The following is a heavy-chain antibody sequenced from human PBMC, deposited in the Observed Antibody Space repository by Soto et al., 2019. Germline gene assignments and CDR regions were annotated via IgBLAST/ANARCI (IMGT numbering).Heavy chain of an antibody. Sequence: GASVKVSCKASGGTVSSYAISWVRQAPGQGLEWMGGINAGNGNTKYSQKFQGRVTITRGTSASTAYMELSSLRSEDTAVYYCARTDYYYLDYWGQGTLVTVSS. CDR2: INAGNGNT. CDR1: GGTVSSYA. D-gene: IGHD3-10*01. V-gene: IGHV1-3*01. J-gene: IGHJ4*02. CDR3: ARTDYYYLDY.